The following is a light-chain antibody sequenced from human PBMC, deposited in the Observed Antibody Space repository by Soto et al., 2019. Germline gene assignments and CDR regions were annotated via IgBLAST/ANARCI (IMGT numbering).Light chain of an antibody. V-gene: IGKV3-20*01. J-gene: IGKJ1*01. CDR1: QNIKNNY. CDR3: QQYGSPVRT. Sequence: EIVLTQSAGTLSLSPGDRASLSCRASQNIKNNYLAWYQQKFGQAPRLVIYGASNRATDTPERFSGSGSGTDFTLTISRLEPEDFAVYYCQQYGSPVRTFDQGTKVEI. CDR2: GAS.